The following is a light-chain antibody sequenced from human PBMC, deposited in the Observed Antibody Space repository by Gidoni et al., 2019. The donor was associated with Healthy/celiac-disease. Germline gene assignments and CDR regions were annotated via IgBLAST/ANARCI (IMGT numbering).Light chain of an antibody. Sequence: DIQMTQSPSTLSASVGDRVTITCRASQSISSWLAWYQQKPGKAPKLLIYKASSLESGVPSRFSGRGSGTEFTLTISSLQPDGFATYYCQQYNSYSWTFGQGTKVEIK. J-gene: IGKJ1*01. CDR1: QSISSW. V-gene: IGKV1-5*03. CDR2: KAS. CDR3: QQYNSYSWT.